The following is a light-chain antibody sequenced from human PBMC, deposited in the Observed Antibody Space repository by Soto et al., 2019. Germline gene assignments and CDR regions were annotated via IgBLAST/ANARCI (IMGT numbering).Light chain of an antibody. Sequence: QSVLTQPPSASGSPGQSVTISCTGTSSDVGGYNYVSWYQHHPGKAPKLMIFEVSKRPSGVPDRFSGSKSGNTASLTVSGLQADDEADYYCSSYAGSNNPYVFGTGTKVTV. CDR1: SSDVGGYNY. CDR2: EVS. V-gene: IGLV2-8*01. CDR3: SSYAGSNNPYV. J-gene: IGLJ1*01.